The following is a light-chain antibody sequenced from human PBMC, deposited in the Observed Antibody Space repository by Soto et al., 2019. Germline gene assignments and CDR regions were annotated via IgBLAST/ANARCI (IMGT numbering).Light chain of an antibody. CDR1: SSNIGAGYD. V-gene: IGLV1-40*01. CDR2: GNI. J-gene: IGLJ1*01. Sequence: QLVLTQPPSVSGAPGQRVTISCTGSSSNIGAGYDVHWYQQRPGTAPKLLIFGNINRPSGVPDRFSGSKSGTAASLAITGLQAEDEGDYYCQSYDSTLSARDVFGTGTKLTVL. CDR3: QSYDSTLSARDV.